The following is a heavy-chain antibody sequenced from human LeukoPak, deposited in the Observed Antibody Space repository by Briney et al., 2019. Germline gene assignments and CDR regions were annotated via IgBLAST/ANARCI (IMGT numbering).Heavy chain of an antibody. Sequence: GGSLRLSCAASGFTFSNYAMRWVRQAPGKGLEWVSAISGSGGSTYYADSVKGRFTISRDNSKNTLYLQMNSLRAEDTAVYYCTYFGYSYGPFDYWGQGTLVTVSS. CDR2: ISGSGGST. CDR1: GFTFSNYA. D-gene: IGHD5-18*01. J-gene: IGHJ4*02. V-gene: IGHV3-23*01. CDR3: TYFGYSYGPFDY.